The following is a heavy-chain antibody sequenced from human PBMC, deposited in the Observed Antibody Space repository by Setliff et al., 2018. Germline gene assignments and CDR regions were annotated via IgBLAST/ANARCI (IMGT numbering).Heavy chain of an antibody. J-gene: IGHJ6*02. D-gene: IGHD5-18*01. Sequence: GGSLRLSCAASGFTFDDYAMHWVRQAPGRGLEWVSGISWNSGSIGYADSVKGRFTISRVNAKNSLYLQMNSLRAEDTALYYCAKDKSHRGYSYYGMDVWGQGTTVTVSS. CDR2: ISWNSGSI. CDR1: GFTFDDYA. CDR3: AKDKSHRGYSYYGMDV. V-gene: IGHV3-9*01.